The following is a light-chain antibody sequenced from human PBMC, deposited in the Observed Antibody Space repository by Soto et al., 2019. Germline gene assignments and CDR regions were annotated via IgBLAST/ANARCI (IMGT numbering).Light chain of an antibody. Sequence: IVLTQSPGPLSLSPGVRATLSCRASQSVSSSSLAGYQQKPGQAPRLLIYGASSRATCVPDRFTGSGSGTDFTLTLSRLEPEDFAVYYCQQYGSSPRTFGQGTNVEIK. J-gene: IGKJ1*01. V-gene: IGKV3-20*01. CDR2: GAS. CDR1: QSVSSSS. CDR3: QQYGSSPRT.